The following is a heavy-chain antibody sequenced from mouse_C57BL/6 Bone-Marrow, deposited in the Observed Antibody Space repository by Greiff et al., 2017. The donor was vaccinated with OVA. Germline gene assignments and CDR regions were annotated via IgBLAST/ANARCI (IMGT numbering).Heavy chain of an antibody. V-gene: IGHV1-81*01. CDR3: AREAYYDGSSPPWFAY. Sequence: QVQLQQSGAELARPGASVKLSCKASGYTFTSYGISWVKQRTGQGLEWIGELYPRSGNTYYNEKFKGKATLTADKSSSTAYMELRSLTSEDSAVYFCAREAYYDGSSPPWFAYWGQGTLVTVSA. CDR2: LYPRSGNT. D-gene: IGHD1-1*01. J-gene: IGHJ3*01. CDR1: GYTFTSYG.